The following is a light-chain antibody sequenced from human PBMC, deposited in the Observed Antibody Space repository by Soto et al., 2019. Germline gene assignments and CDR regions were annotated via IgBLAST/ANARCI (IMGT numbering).Light chain of an antibody. CDR3: QQRSSWPWT. V-gene: IGKV3-11*01. CDR2: DAS. J-gene: IGKJ1*01. CDR1: QSVSSY. Sequence: EIVLTQSPGTLSLSPGESATLSCRASQSVSSYLAWYQQKPGQAPRLLIHDASNRATGIPARFSGSGSGTDFTLTISSLEPEDFAVYYCQQRSSWPWTFGQGTKVEIK.